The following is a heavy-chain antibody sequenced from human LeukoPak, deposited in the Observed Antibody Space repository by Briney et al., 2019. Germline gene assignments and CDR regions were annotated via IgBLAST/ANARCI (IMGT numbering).Heavy chain of an antibody. Sequence: GGSLRLTCAASGFTFSSYAMHWVRQAPGKGLEWVAVISYDGSNKYYADSVKGRFTISRDNSKNTLYLQMNSLRAEDTAVYYCASSRGIYYDSIFDYWGQGTLVTVSS. D-gene: IGHD3-22*01. CDR1: GFTFSSYA. V-gene: IGHV3-30-3*01. CDR3: ASSRGIYYDSIFDY. J-gene: IGHJ4*02. CDR2: ISYDGSNK.